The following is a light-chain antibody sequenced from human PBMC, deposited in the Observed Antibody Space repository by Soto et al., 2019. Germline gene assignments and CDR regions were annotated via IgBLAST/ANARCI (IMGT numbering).Light chain of an antibody. CDR1: NSDVGGYNY. Sequence: QSALTQPASVSGSPGQSITISCTGSNSDVGGYNYVSWYQQHPGKAPKLLIYEVGNRPSGVSNRFSGSKSGNTASLTISGLQAEDEADYYCSSYTSSSSVVFGGGTQLTVL. CDR3: SSYTSSSSVV. V-gene: IGLV2-14*01. CDR2: EVG. J-gene: IGLJ2*01.